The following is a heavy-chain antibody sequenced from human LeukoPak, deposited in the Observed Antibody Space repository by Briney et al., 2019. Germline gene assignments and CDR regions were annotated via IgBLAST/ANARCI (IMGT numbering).Heavy chain of an antibody. CDR3: AKDQYYDFWSGYPSPSY. Sequence: TGGSLRLSCAASGFTFSSYAMSWVRQAPGKGLEWVSAINGSGGSTYYADSVKGRFTISRDNSKNTLYLQMNSLRAEDTAVYYCAKDQYYDFWSGYPSPSYWGQGTLVTVSS. CDR1: GFTFSSYA. CDR2: INGSGGST. V-gene: IGHV3-23*01. D-gene: IGHD3-3*01. J-gene: IGHJ4*02.